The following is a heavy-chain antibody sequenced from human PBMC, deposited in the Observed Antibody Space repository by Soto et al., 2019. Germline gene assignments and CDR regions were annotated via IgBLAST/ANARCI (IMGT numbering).Heavy chain of an antibody. CDR2: IFYLGSS. CDR1: GDSITSSDFY. J-gene: IGHJ5*02. Sequence: SETLSLTCTVSGDSITSSDFYWGWVRQPPGKGLEWIGSIFYLGSSYYNPSLKSRVTMSVDTSKNQFSLRLRSVTAADTALYFCARHSLALRKNNWFDPWGQGIMVTVSS. V-gene: IGHV4-39*01. D-gene: IGHD3-3*02. CDR3: ARHSLALRKNNWFDP.